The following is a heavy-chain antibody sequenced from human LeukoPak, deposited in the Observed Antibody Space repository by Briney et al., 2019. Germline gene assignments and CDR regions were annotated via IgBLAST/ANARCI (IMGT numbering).Heavy chain of an antibody. J-gene: IGHJ4*02. V-gene: IGHV4-39*01. CDR1: GGSISSSSYY. D-gene: IGHD1-26*01. CDR3: ASLRERSYYARGFDY. Sequence: SETLSLTCTVSGGSISSSSYYWGWLRQPPGKGLDWIVSIYYSGSTYYNPSLKSRVTISVDTSKNQFSLKLSSVTAADTAVFYCASLRERSYYARGFDYWGQGTLVTVSS. CDR2: IYYSGST.